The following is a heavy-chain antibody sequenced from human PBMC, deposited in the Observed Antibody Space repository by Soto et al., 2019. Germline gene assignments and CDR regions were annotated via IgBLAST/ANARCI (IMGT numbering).Heavy chain of an antibody. J-gene: IGHJ4*02. CDR2: ISSSSSYI. D-gene: IGHD3-22*01. CDR3: ARDPQSTPLDSSGYYSRPWVDY. CDR1: GFTFSSYS. Sequence: PGGSLRLSCAASGFTFSSYSMNWVRQAPGKGLEWVSSISSSSSYIYYADSVKGRFTISRDNAKNSLYLQMNSLRAEDTAVYYCARDPQSTPLDSSGYYSRPWVDYWGQGTLVTVFS. V-gene: IGHV3-21*01.